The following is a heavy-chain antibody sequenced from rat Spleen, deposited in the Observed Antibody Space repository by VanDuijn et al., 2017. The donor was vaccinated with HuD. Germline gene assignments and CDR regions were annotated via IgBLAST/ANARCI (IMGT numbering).Heavy chain of an antibody. D-gene: IGHD1-9*01. V-gene: IGHV5-7*01. CDR1: GFTFSDYK. CDR2: ISYGDSSGHSST. J-gene: IGHJ2*01. CDR3: ARRHYGYTDYFDY. Sequence: EVRLVESGGGLVQPGRSLKLSCAASGFTFSDYKLAWVRQVPKKGLEWVATISYGDSSGHSSTYYRDYVKGRFTISRATAKSTLNLQMDSLRSEDTATYYCARRHYGYTDYFDYWGQGVMVTVSS.